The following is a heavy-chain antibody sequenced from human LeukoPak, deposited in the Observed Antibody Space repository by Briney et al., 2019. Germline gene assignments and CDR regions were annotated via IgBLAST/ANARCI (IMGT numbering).Heavy chain of an antibody. CDR3: ARDIVGATGDAFDI. D-gene: IGHD1-26*01. CDR1: GFTVSSNY. CDR2: IYSGGST. Sequence: GGSLRLSCAASGFTVSSNYMSWVRQAPGKGLEWVSFIYSGGSTYYADSVKGRFTISRDNAKNSLYLQMNSLRAEDTALYYCARDIVGATGDAFDIWGQGTMVTVSS. J-gene: IGHJ3*02. V-gene: IGHV3-53*01.